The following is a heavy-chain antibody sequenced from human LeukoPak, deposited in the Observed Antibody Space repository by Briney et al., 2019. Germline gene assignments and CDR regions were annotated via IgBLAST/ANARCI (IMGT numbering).Heavy chain of an antibody. CDR1: GFSFSSHG. Sequence: PGGSLRLSCAASGFSFSSHGMSWVRQAPGKGLEWVSGIIGGAGGTYYADSVKGRFTISRDNGKYPLYLQMNSLRAEDTAMYYCARTYYYDSSGYSGYWGQGTLVTVSS. CDR2: IIGGAGGT. CDR3: ARTYYYDSSGYSGY. D-gene: IGHD3-22*01. J-gene: IGHJ4*02. V-gene: IGHV3-23*01.